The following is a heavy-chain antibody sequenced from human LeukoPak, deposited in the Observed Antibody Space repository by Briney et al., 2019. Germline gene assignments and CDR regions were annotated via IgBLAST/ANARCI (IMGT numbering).Heavy chain of an antibody. Sequence: PSKTLSLTCAVYGGSFSGYYWSWIRQPPGKGLEWIGEINHSGSTNYNPSLKSRVTISVDTSKNQFSLKLSSVTAADTAVYYCARGPLRYFDPYSSGWFDYWGQGTLVTVSS. D-gene: IGHD3-9*01. CDR2: INHSGST. V-gene: IGHV4-34*01. CDR3: ARGPLRYFDPYSSGWFDY. CDR1: GGSFSGYY. J-gene: IGHJ5*01.